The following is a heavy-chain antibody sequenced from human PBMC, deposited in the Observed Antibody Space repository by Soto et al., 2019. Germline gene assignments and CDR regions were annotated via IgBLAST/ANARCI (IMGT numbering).Heavy chain of an antibody. Sequence: ASETLSLTCTVSGGSISSGGYYWSWIRQHPGKGLEWIGYIYYSGSTYYNQSLKSRVTISVDTSKNQFSLKLSSVTAADTAVYYCAREIGATQIDPWGQGTLVTVSS. CDR1: GGSISSGGYY. CDR2: IYYSGST. D-gene: IGHD5-12*01. CDR3: AREIGATQIDP. J-gene: IGHJ5*02. V-gene: IGHV4-31*03.